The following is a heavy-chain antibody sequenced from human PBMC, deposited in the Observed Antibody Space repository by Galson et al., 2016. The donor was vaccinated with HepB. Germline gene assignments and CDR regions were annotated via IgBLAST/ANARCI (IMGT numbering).Heavy chain of an antibody. CDR1: GFTVSSYD. J-gene: IGHJ4*02. CDR3: ARGRGGEWTQQSLGFDL. V-gene: IGHV3-48*03. CDR2: ISSSGNNK. Sequence: SLRLSCAVSGFTVSSYDMHWVRQAPGKGLQWLAYISSSGNNKYYADSVEGRITISRDNAKNSLFLQVNSLRSEDTAVYYCARGRGGEWTQQSLGFDLWGQGSLVTVSP. D-gene: IGHD5-18*01.